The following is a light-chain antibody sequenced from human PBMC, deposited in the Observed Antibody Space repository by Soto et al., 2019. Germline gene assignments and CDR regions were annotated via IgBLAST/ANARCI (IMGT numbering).Light chain of an antibody. J-gene: IGKJ1*01. V-gene: IGKV4-1*01. CDR3: QQYYSNPRT. CDR2: WAS. Sequence: DVVMTQSPDSLAVSLGERATINCKSSQSVLYSSNNKNYLAWYQQKPGQPPKLLIYWASTRESGFPDRFSGSGSGTDFTLTISSLQAEDVAVYYCQQYYSNPRTFGQGTKVEIK. CDR1: QSVLYSSNNKNY.